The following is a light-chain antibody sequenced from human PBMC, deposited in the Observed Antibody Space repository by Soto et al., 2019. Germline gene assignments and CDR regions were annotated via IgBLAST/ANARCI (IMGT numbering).Light chain of an antibody. CDR2: KAS. Sequence: DIQMTQSPSTLSGSVGDRVTITCRASQTISSWLVWYQQKPGKAPKLLIYKASTLKSGVPSRFSGSGSGTEFTLTISRLQPDDFATYYCQHYNSYSEAFGQGTKVELK. J-gene: IGKJ1*01. V-gene: IGKV1-5*03. CDR1: QTISSW. CDR3: QHYNSYSEA.